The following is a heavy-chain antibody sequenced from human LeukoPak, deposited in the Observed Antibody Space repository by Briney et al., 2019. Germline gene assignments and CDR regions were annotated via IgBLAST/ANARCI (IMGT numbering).Heavy chain of an antibody. CDR1: GYTFTSYD. Sequence: ASVKVSCKASGYTFTSYDINWVRQATGQGFEWMGWMNPNSGNTGYAQKFQGRVTMTRNTSISTAYMELSSLRSEDTAVYYCARGDGVVVVPAAIDYWGQGTLVTVSS. D-gene: IGHD2-2*01. CDR3: ARGDGVVVVPAAIDY. V-gene: IGHV1-8*01. J-gene: IGHJ4*02. CDR2: MNPNSGNT.